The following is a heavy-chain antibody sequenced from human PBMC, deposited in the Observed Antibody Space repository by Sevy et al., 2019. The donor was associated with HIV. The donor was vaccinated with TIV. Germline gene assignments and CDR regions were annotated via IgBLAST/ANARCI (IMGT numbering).Heavy chain of an antibody. CDR2: TRNKADGYTT. CDR1: GFTFSDHY. J-gene: IGHJ4*02. V-gene: IGHV3-72*01. D-gene: IGHD6-13*01. Sequence: GSLRLSCVASGFTFSDHYMEWVRQAPGKGLEWVGRTRNKADGYTTEYAASVKGRFTISRDESKNSRYVQMNSLKAEDTAVYYCATHAGIAAAGRVFDYWGQGTLVTVS. CDR3: ATHAGIAAAGRVFDY.